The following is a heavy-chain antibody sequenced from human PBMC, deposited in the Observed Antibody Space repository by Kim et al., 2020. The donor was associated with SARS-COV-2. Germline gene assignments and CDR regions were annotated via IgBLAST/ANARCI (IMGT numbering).Heavy chain of an antibody. CDR1: GGSVSSGTYY. J-gene: IGHJ6*02. D-gene: IGHD2-15*01. V-gene: IGHV4-61*01. Sequence: SETLSLTCTVSGGSVSSGTYYWSWIRQPPGKGLEWIGYIYYSGSTNYNPSLKSRVTISVDTSKNQFSLKLSSVTAADTAVYYCAREGGDDSSGGSCYYRYYYYGMDVWGQGTTVTVSS. CDR3: AREGGDDSSGGSCYYRYYYYGMDV. CDR2: IYYSGST.